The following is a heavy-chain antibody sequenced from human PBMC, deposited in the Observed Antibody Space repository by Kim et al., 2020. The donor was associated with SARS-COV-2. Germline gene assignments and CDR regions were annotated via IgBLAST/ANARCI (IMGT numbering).Heavy chain of an antibody. CDR2: ISSSSSYI. Sequence: GGSLRLSCAASGFTFSSYSMNWVRQAPGKGLEWVSSISSSSSYIYYADSVKGRFTISRDNAKNSLYLQMNSLRAEDTAVYYCARDLGYYPMGYYGMDVWGQGTTVTVSS. CDR3: ARDLGYYPMGYYGMDV. D-gene: IGHD3-16*01. CDR1: GFTFSSYS. J-gene: IGHJ6*02. V-gene: IGHV3-21*01.